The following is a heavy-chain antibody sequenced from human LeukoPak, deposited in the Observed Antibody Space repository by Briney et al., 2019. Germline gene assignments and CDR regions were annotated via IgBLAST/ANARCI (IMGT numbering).Heavy chain of an antibody. CDR3: AKGGGSYWYFDL. CDR1: GFTFSSYG. Sequence: GGSLRLSCAASGFTFSSYGMSWFRQVPGKGLEWVSGITGSGGTTHYADSVKGRFTISRDNSKNTLSLQMNSLTVEDAAVYYCAKGGGSYWYFDLWGRGTVVTVSS. V-gene: IGHV3-23*01. J-gene: IGHJ2*01. CDR2: ITGSGGTT.